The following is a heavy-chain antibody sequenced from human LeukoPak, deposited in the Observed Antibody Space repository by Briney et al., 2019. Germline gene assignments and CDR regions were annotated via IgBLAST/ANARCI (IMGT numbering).Heavy chain of an antibody. CDR1: GFTFSNYW. V-gene: IGHV3-74*03. D-gene: IGHD2-15*01. J-gene: IGHJ4*02. CDR3: ARGGYCSGGSCYRGFDS. Sequence: GGSLRLSCAASGFTFSNYWMQWVRQAPGRGLVWVSRINSDGSITTYADSVKGRFTVSRDNAKNTLFLQMNSLRDEDTAVYYCARGGYCSGGSCYRGFDSWGQGTLVTVSS. CDR2: INSDGSIT.